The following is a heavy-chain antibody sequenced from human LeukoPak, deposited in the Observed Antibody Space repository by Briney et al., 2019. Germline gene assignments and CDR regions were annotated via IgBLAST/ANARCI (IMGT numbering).Heavy chain of an antibody. J-gene: IGHJ6*03. V-gene: IGHV3-23*01. CDR2: ISSTGGTT. Sequence: PGGTLRLSCAASGITFSSYGMSWVRQAPGKGLEWVSSISSTGGTTYYADSVKGRSTISRDNSKNTLYLQMNSLRAEDTAVYYCARDRGGGHMDVWGKGTTVTISS. D-gene: IGHD2-15*01. CDR1: GITFSSYG. CDR3: ARDRGGGHMDV.